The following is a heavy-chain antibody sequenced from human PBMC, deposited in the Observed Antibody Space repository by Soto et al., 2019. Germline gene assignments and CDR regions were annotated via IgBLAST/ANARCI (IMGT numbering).Heavy chain of an antibody. V-gene: IGHV5-51*01. CDR1: GYSFTSYW. D-gene: IGHD3-22*01. CDR3: ARLSDSSGYPFDY. Sequence: ESLKISCKGSGYSFTSYWIGWVRQMPGKGLEWMGIIYPGDSDTRYSPSFQGQVTISAGKSISTAYLQWSSLKASDTAMYYCARLSDSSGYPFDYWGQGTLVTVS. CDR2: IYPGDSDT. J-gene: IGHJ4*02.